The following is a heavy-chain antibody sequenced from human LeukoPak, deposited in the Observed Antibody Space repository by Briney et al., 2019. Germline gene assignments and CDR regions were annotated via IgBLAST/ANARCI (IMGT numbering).Heavy chain of an antibody. CDR1: GGSISSGDYY. Sequence: SHTLSLTCTVSGGSISSGDYYWSWIRQPPGKGLQWIGYTYYSGSTYYNPSLKSRVTISVDTSKNQFPLKLSSVTAADTAVYYCARVLSYSSGYSSVEYFQHWGQGTLVTVSS. V-gene: IGHV4-30-4*08. CDR2: TYYSGST. J-gene: IGHJ1*01. D-gene: IGHD3-22*01. CDR3: ARVLSYSSGYSSVEYFQH.